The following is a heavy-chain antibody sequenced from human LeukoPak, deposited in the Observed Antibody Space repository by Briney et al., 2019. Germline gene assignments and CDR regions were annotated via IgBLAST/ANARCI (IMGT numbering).Heavy chain of an antibody. D-gene: IGHD5-18*01. CDR1: GYTLTELS. J-gene: IGHJ5*02. CDR2: YDPEDGEI. Sequence: ASVKVSCKVSGYTLTELSMHWVRQAPGKGLEWMGGYDPEDGEIIYAQKFQGRVTMTEDTSTDTAYMELSSLRSEDTAVYYCATYFLWQLWFRNWFDPWGQGTLVTVSS. CDR3: ATYFLWQLWFRNWFDP. V-gene: IGHV1-24*01.